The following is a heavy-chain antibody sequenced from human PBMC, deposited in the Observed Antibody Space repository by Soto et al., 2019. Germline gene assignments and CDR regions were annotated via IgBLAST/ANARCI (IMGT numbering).Heavy chain of an antibody. CDR1: GYTFTSYG. Sequence: QVQLVQSGAEVKKPGASVKVSCKASGYTFTSYGIIWVRQAPGQGLEWMGWISAYNGNTNYAQKLQGRVTMTTDTSTSTAYMELRSLRSDDTAVYYCARDLVPAAIPIFGLAFDIWGQGTMVTVSS. D-gene: IGHD2-2*01. CDR3: ARDLVPAAIPIFGLAFDI. CDR2: ISAYNGNT. J-gene: IGHJ3*02. V-gene: IGHV1-18*01.